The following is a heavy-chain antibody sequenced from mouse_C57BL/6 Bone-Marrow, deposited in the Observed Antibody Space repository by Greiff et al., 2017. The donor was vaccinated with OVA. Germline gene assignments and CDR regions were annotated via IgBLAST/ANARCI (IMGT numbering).Heavy chain of an antibody. CDR2: IYPGSGST. CDR1: GYTFTSYW. J-gene: IGHJ3*01. CDR3: ARNSIYYYGSSYGFAY. D-gene: IGHD1-1*01. Sequence: QVQLQQPGAELVKPGASVKMSCKASGYTFTSYWITWVKQRPGQGLEWIGDIYPGSGSTNYNEKFKSKATLTVDTSSSTAYMQLSSLTSEDSAVYYCARNSIYYYGSSYGFAYWGQGTLVTVSA. V-gene: IGHV1-55*01.